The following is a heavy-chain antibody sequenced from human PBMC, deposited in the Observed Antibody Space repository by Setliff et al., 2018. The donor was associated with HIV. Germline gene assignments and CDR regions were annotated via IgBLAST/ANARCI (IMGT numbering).Heavy chain of an antibody. J-gene: IGHJ4*02. CDR2: LYGSGDS. CDR1: GFTLSNTY. D-gene: IGHD6-25*01. V-gene: IGHV3-66*02. CDR3: ARVLPYNSALDN. Sequence: PGGSLRLSCAASGFTLSNTYMAWVRQAPGKRPEWVSTLYGSGDSYHADSVKGRFTLSRDTSKNTVYLQMNSLRREDTAVYYCARVLPYNSALDNWGQGTLVTVSS.